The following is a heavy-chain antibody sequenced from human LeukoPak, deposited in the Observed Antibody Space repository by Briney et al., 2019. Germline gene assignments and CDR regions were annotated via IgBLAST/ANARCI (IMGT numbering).Heavy chain of an antibody. J-gene: IGHJ5*02. D-gene: IGHD1-26*01. Sequence: PSETLSLTCNVSGGPINSNIYYWAWVRQPPGKGLEWIGSIYYSGSTYYNPSLKSRVTISVDTSKNQFSLKLSSVTAADTAVYYCARGARVGYWFDPWGQGTLVTVSS. CDR2: IYYSGST. CDR1: GGPINSNIYY. CDR3: ARGARVGYWFDP. V-gene: IGHV4-39*01.